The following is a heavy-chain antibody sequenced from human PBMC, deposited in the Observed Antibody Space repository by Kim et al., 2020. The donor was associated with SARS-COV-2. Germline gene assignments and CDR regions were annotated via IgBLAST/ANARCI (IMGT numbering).Heavy chain of an antibody. Sequence: SETLSLTCTVSGGSISSYYWSWIRQPPGNGLEWIGYIYYSGSTNYNPSLKSRVTISVDTSKNQFSLKLSSVTAADTAVYYCARADIPWGWLQFDYWGQGTLFTVSS. V-gene: IGHV4-59*13. CDR2: IYYSGST. CDR1: GGSISSYY. CDR3: ARADIPWGWLQFDY. D-gene: IGHD5-12*01. J-gene: IGHJ4*02.